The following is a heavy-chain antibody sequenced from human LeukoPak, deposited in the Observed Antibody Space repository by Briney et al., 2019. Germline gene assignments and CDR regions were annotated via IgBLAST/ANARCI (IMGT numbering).Heavy chain of an antibody. D-gene: IGHD1-26*01. J-gene: IGHJ4*02. V-gene: IGHV3-23*01. CDR1: GFTFSSYA. CDR3: AKYGGSYHTPFDY. CDR2: ISGSGGST. Sequence: GGSLRLSCAASGFTFSSYAMSWVRQAPGKGLEWVSAISGSGGSTYYADSVKGRFTIPRDNSKNTLYLQMNSLRAEDTAVYYCAKYGGSYHTPFDYWGQGTLVTVSS.